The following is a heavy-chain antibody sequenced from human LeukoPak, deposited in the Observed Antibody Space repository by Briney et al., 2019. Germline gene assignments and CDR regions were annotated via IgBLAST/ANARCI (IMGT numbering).Heavy chain of an antibody. CDR2: ISGSGNSK. CDR3: AAYSSLNRREFQY. Sequence: PGGSLRLSCAASGFTFSSYAMSWVRQAPGKGLEWVSSISGSGNSKYYADSVKGRFTISRDNAKNSLYLQMNSLRAEDTAVYYCAAYSSLNRREFQYWGQGTLLTVSS. CDR1: GFTFSSYA. V-gene: IGHV3-23*01. J-gene: IGHJ1*01. D-gene: IGHD3-22*01.